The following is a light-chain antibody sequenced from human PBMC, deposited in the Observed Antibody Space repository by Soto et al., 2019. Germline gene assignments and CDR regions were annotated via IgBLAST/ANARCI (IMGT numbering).Light chain of an antibody. J-gene: IGKJ1*01. CDR2: GAS. CDR3: QQYGTSPRT. Sequence: EIILTQSPGTLSLSPGERATLSCRASQSVSSHYLAWYRQKPGQAPRLLIYGASSRATGIPDRFSGSGSGTDFTLTISRLEPEDFAMYYCQQYGTSPRTFGQGTKVEIK. V-gene: IGKV3-20*01. CDR1: QSVSSHY.